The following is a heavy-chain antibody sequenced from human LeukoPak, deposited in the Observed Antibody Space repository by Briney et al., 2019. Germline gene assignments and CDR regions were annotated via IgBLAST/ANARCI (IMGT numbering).Heavy chain of an antibody. J-gene: IGHJ4*02. CDR3: ASDHESSGYPTSDY. CDR1: GFTFSSYI. CDR2: IKGSAEDT. Sequence: GGSLRLSCVASGFTFSSYIMTWVRQAPGKGLEWVSTIKGSAEDTFYADSVKDRFTISRDNSKNTLYLQMNSLRADDTALYFCASDHESSGYPTSDYWAREPWSPSPQ. D-gene: IGHD3-22*01. V-gene: IGHV3-23*01.